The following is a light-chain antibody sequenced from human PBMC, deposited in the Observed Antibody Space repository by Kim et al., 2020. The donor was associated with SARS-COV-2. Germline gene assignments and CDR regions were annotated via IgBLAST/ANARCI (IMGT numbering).Light chain of an antibody. J-gene: IGLJ3*02. CDR3: QAWAGFTAV. Sequence: SYELTQPPSVSVSPGHTVSITCSGDELGDKYAFWYQQKPGQSPVVVIYQNTKRPSGIPERFSGSNSGNTATLTISGTQAMDEADYYCQAWAGFTAVFGGGTQLTVL. V-gene: IGLV3-1*01. CDR1: ELGDKY. CDR2: QNT.